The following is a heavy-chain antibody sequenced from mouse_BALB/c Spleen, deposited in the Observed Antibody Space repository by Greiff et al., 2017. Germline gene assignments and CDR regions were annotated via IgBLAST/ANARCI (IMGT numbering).Heavy chain of an antibody. D-gene: IGHD2-14*01. CDR1: GYSITSGYY. J-gene: IGHJ4*01. Sequence: EESGPGLVKPSQSLSLTCSVTGYSITSGYYWNWIRQFPGNKLEWMGYISYDGSNNYNPSLKNRISITRDTSKNQFFLKLNSVTTEDTATYYCARGAYRYDSYYAMDYWGQGTSVTVSS. CDR3: ARGAYRYDSYYAMDY. CDR2: ISYDGSN. V-gene: IGHV3-6*02.